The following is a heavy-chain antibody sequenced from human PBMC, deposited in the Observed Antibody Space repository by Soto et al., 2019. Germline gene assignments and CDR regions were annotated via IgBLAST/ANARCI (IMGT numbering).Heavy chain of an antibody. D-gene: IGHD3-22*01. V-gene: IGHV3-30-3*01. Sequence: QVHLVESGGGVVQPGRFLRVSCAASGFIFSNYAMHWVRQAPGKGLEWVAVVSYDGSNQFYAESVKGRFTISRDSSKTTLYLQMNNLREEDTAVYYCARDRVYYYDNSGYYNFDYWGQGTLVIVSS. CDR2: VSYDGSNQ. CDR3: ARDRVYYYDNSGYYNFDY. J-gene: IGHJ4*02. CDR1: GFIFSNYA.